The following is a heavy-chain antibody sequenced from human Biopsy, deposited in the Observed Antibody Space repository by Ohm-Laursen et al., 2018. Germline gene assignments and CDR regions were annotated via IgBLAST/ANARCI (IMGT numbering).Heavy chain of an antibody. D-gene: IGHD2-21*02. CDR3: ARDDAVTVIRGLYY. V-gene: IGHV4-59*01. Sequence: GTLSLTCPVSGGSMSSYYWTWIRQPPGKGLEWIGYIYNSGGTNYSPSLKSRVTISIDKSKNQFFLKLSSVTADDTAVYYCARDDAVTVIRGLYYWGQGALVTVSS. J-gene: IGHJ4*02. CDR2: IYNSGGT. CDR1: GGSMSSYY.